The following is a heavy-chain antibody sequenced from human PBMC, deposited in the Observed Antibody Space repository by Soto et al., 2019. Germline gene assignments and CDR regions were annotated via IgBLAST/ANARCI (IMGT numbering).Heavy chain of an antibody. Sequence: SETLSLTCTVSGGSISSYYWSWIRQPPGKGLEWIGYIYYSGSTNYNPSLKSRVTISVDTSKNQFSLKLSSVTAADTAVYYCARHDVGDLYFDWLYNWFDPWGQGTLVTVS. J-gene: IGHJ5*02. D-gene: IGHD3-9*01. V-gene: IGHV4-59*08. CDR1: GGSISSYY. CDR2: IYYSGST. CDR3: ARHDVGDLYFDWLYNWFDP.